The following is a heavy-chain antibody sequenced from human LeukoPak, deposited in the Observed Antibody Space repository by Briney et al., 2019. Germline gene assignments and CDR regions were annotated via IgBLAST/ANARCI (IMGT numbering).Heavy chain of an antibody. D-gene: IGHD4-23*01. CDR3: ARVRWKYVTFDY. J-gene: IGHJ4*02. Sequence: SETLSLTCTVSGGSISSGGYYWSWIRQHPGKGLEWIGYIYYSGSTYYNPSLKSRVTISVDTSKNQFSLKLSSVTAADTAVYYCARVRWKYVTFDYWGQGTLVTVSS. V-gene: IGHV4-31*03. CDR1: GGSISSGGYY. CDR2: IYYSGST.